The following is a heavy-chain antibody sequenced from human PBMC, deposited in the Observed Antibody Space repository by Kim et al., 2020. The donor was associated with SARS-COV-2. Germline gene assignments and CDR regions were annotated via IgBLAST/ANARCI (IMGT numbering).Heavy chain of an antibody. Sequence: GGSLRLSCAASGFTFSSYSMNWVRQAPGKGLEWVASISNSSSNIYYADSVKGRFTISRDNAKNTLYLQMNNLRAEDTAVYYCARALVHIAEADIDYWGQGTLVTVSS. CDR2: ISNSSSNI. J-gene: IGHJ4*02. CDR3: ARALVHIAEADIDY. D-gene: IGHD6-13*01. CDR1: GFTFSSYS. V-gene: IGHV3-21*01.